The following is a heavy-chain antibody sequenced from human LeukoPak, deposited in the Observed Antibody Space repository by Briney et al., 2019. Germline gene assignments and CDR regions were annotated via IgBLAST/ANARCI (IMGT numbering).Heavy chain of an antibody. CDR2: IKQDGSEK. D-gene: IGHD3-3*01. V-gene: IGHV3-7*01. Sequence: GGSLRLSCAASGFTFTDYWMSWVRQAPGKGLEWVANIKQDGSEKYYVDSVKGRFTISRDNAKSSLYLQMNSLRAEDTAVYYCAKDREATDDFWSGSKYYFDSWGQGTLVTVSS. J-gene: IGHJ4*02. CDR3: AKDREATDDFWSGSKYYFDS. CDR1: GFTFTDYW.